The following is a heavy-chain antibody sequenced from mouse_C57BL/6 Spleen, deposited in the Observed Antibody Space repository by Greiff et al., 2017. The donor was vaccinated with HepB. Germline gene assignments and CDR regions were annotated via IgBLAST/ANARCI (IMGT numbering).Heavy chain of an antibody. CDR2: ISGGGGNT. CDR3: ARLYYGFHWYFDV. J-gene: IGHJ1*03. D-gene: IGHD2-2*01. Sequence: EVQLVESGGGLVKPGGSLKLSCAASGFTFSSYTMSWVRQTPEKRLEWVATISGGGGNTYYPDSVKGRFTISRDNAKNTLYLQMSSLRSEDTALYYCARLYYGFHWYFDVWGTGTTVTVSS. V-gene: IGHV5-9*01. CDR1: GFTFSSYT.